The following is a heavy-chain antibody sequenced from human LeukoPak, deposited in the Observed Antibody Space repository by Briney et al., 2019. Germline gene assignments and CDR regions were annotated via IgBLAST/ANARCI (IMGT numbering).Heavy chain of an antibody. J-gene: IGHJ6*03. D-gene: IGHD3-10*01. CDR3: ARSGDDGSGSYPMDV. CDR1: GGSFSSYA. CDR2: IIPIFGTA. V-gene: IGHV1-69*05. Sequence: SVKVSCKASGGSFSSYAISWVRQAPGQGLEWMGRIIPIFGTANYAQKFQGRVTITTDESTSTAYMELSSLRSEDTTVYYCARSGDDGSGSYPMDVWGKGTTVTVSS.